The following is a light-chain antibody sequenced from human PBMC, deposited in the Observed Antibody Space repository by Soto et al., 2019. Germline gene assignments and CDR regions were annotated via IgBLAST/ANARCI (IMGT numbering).Light chain of an antibody. Sequence: QSVLTQPPSVSAAPGQRVTISCSGSSSDVGSYDHVAWYQQFPGKTPKLMIYEVSNRPSGVSSRFSGSKSGNTASLTISGLQAEDEADYYCISYTGSSTSYVFGSGTKVTVL. CDR1: SSDVGSYDH. CDR2: EVS. V-gene: IGLV2-14*01. CDR3: ISYTGSSTSYV. J-gene: IGLJ1*01.